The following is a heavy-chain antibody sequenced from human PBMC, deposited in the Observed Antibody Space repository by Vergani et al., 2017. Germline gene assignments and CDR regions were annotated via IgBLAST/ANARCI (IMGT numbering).Heavy chain of an antibody. J-gene: IGHJ5*01. Sequence: QVQLVESDGGVVQPGRSLTLSCVASGFTFSSHGMHWVRQAPGKGLEWVAVIWYDGSNKYYGDSVQGRFTISRDNSKNTLYLQMNSLRVEDTAVYYCARWGNEKRLDSWGQGTLVTVSS. D-gene: IGHD1-1*01. V-gene: IGHV3-33*01. CDR1: GFTFSSHG. CDR2: IWYDGSNK. CDR3: ARWGNEKRLDS.